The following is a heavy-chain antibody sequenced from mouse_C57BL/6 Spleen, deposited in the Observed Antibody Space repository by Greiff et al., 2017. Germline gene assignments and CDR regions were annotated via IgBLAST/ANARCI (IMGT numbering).Heavy chain of an antibody. V-gene: IGHV1-64*01. CDR2: IHPNSGST. J-gene: IGHJ4*01. CDR1: GYTFTSYW. D-gene: IGHD1-1*01. Sequence: VQLQQPGAELVKPGASVKLSCKASGYTFTSYWMHWVKQRPGQGLEWIGMIHPNSGSTNYNEKFKSKATLTVDKSSSTAYMQLSSLTSEDSAVYYCAREGGGTTVVRRYAMDYWGQGTSVTVSS. CDR3: AREGGGTTVVRRYAMDY.